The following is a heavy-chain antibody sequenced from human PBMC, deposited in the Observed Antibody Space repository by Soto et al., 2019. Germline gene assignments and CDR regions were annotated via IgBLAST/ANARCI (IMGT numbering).Heavy chain of an antibody. Sequence: QVQLVQSGAEVKKPGASVKVSCKTSGYTFTNFGLSWVRQAPGQGLEWMGWISAYNGNTNYAQNFQGRVTMTTDTSTTTAYMELRSLRSCDCAREGTPIDDWGQGTLVTVSS. V-gene: IGHV1-18*01. CDR2: ISAYNGNT. CDR1: GYTFTNFG. D-gene: IGHD2-15*01. CDR3: PIDD. J-gene: IGHJ4*02.